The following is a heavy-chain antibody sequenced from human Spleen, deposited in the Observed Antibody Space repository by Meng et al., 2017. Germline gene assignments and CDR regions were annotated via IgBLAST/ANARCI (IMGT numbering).Heavy chain of an antibody. V-gene: IGHV1-69*13. CDR3: ARLFSSGYYRWFDP. CDR2: INAVFGTT. Sequence: SVKVSCKALGGIFSNYVIGWVRQAPGQGLEWMGGINAVFGTTNYAQKFQDRVTITSDESTSTVYMELTRLTSEDTAVYFCARLFSSGYYRWFDPWGQGTLVTVSS. J-gene: IGHJ5*02. CDR1: GGIFSNYV. D-gene: IGHD3-22*01.